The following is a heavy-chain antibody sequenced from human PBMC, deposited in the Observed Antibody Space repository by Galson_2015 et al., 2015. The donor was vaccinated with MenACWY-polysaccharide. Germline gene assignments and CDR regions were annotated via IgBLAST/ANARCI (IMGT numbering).Heavy chain of an antibody. CDR3: ARGRIVATLVSWFDP. V-gene: IGHV1-46*03. D-gene: IGHD5-12*01. Sequence: SVKVSCKASGYTFTSYYMHWVRQAPGQGLEWMGIINPSGGSTSYAQKFQGRVTMTRDTSTSTVYMELSSLRSEDTAVYYCARGRIVATLVSWFDPWGQGTLVTVSS. CDR1: GYTFTSYY. CDR2: INPSGGST. J-gene: IGHJ5*02.